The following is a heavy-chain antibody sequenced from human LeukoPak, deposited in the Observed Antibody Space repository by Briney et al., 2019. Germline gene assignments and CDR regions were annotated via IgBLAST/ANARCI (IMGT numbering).Heavy chain of an antibody. J-gene: IGHJ4*02. CDR2: ISSSGFTI. V-gene: IGHV3-11*04. D-gene: IGHD6-19*01. CDR1: GFTFSDYY. CDR3: ARSSGWSVPVDY. Sequence: GGSLRLSCAASGFTFSDYYMTWIRQAPGKGLEWLSYISSSGFTIDYADSVKGRFTISRDNAKKSLDRQMNSLRAEDTAVYYCARSSGWSVPVDYWGQGTLVTVSS.